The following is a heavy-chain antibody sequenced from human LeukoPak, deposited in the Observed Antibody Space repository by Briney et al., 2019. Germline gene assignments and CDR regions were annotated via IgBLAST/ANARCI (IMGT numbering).Heavy chain of an antibody. CDR1: GDTFTSYG. J-gene: IGHJ4*02. CDR2: ISAYNGNT. D-gene: IGHD5-24*01. Sequence: ASVKVSCKASGDTFTSYGSSWVRQAPGQGLEWMGWISAYNGNTNYAQKLKGSVTMTTDTTTSTAYMEMRSLRSDDTAVYYCARDADGYPRGPFDYWGQGTLVTVSS. V-gene: IGHV1-18*01. CDR3: ARDADGYPRGPFDY.